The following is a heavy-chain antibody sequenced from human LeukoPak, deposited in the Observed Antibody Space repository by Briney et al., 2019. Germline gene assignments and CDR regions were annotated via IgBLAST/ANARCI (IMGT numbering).Heavy chain of an antibody. CDR3: ARGLITMVRGVLFFDI. CDR1: GYTFTSYG. V-gene: IGHV1-8*03. Sequence: GASVKVSCKASGYTFTSYGISWVRQAPGQGLEWMGWMNPNSGNTGYAQKFQGRVTITRNTSISTAYMELSSLRSEDTAVYYCARGLITMVRGVLFFDIWGQGTMVTVSS. D-gene: IGHD3-10*01. CDR2: MNPNSGNT. J-gene: IGHJ3*02.